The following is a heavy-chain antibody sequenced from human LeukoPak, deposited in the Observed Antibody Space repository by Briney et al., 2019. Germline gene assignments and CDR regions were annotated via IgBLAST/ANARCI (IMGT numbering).Heavy chain of an antibody. Sequence: SETLSLTCTVSGGSISSYYWSWIRQPPGKGLEWIGYIYYSGSTNYNPSLKSRVTISVDTSKNQFSLKLSSVTAADTAVYYCARDLHYGSRGNWFDPWGQGTLVTVSS. CDR1: GGSISSYY. J-gene: IGHJ5*02. D-gene: IGHD3-10*01. CDR2: IYYSGST. V-gene: IGHV4-59*01. CDR3: ARDLHYGSRGNWFDP.